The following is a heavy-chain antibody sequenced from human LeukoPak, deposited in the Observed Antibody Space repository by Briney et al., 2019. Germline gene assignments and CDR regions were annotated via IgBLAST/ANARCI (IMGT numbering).Heavy chain of an antibody. Sequence: SETLSLTCTVSGYSISSGYYWGWIRQPPGKGLEWIGSIYHSGSTYYNPSLKSRVTISVDTSKNQFSLKLSSVTAADTAVYYCATSGYSYGFDYWGQGTLATVSS. J-gene: IGHJ4*02. D-gene: IGHD5-18*01. V-gene: IGHV4-38-2*02. CDR1: GYSISSGYY. CDR3: ATSGYSYGFDY. CDR2: IYHSGST.